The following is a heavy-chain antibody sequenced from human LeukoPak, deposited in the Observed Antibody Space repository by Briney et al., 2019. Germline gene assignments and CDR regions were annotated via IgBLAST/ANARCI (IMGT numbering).Heavy chain of an antibody. CDR2: IYYSGST. CDR3: ARGFDSKSTYFDY. D-gene: IGHD5-12*01. CDR1: GGSITNYY. Sequence: SETLSLTCTVSGGSITNYYWNWIRQPPGKGLEWIGYIYYSGSTNYNPSLKSRVTISVNTSKNQFSLRLTSVSAADTAVYYCARGFDSKSTYFDYWGQGTLLTVSS. V-gene: IGHV4-59*01. J-gene: IGHJ4*02.